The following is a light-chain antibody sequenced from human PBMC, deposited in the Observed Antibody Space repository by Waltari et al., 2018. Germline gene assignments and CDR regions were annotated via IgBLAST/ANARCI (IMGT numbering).Light chain of an antibody. CDR3: KSADGAGVRC. V-gene: IGLV3-25*02. J-gene: IGLJ2*01. CDR1: IFRTPY. CDR2: KAN. Sequence: SHELPQPPSVSVSPVQTARITFSGDIFRTPYSYWYQQRPVQSPVVVIYKANARPSGIPGRFSGSSLGTTVTGNSSGVKQEEEDDEYCKSADGAGVRCFGGGTKVTVL.